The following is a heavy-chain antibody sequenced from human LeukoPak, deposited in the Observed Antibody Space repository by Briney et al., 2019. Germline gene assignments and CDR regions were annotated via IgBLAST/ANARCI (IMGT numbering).Heavy chain of an antibody. J-gene: IGHJ6*02. Sequence: KPSETLSLTCTVSGGSISSYYWSWIRQPPGKGLEWIGYIHYSGSTNYNPSLKSRVTISVDTSENQFSLKLSSVTAADTAVYFCARNNYVTHFYGLDVWGQGTTVTVSS. CDR3: ARNNYVTHFYGLDV. CDR1: GGSISSYY. V-gene: IGHV4-59*01. D-gene: IGHD4-11*01. CDR2: IHYSGST.